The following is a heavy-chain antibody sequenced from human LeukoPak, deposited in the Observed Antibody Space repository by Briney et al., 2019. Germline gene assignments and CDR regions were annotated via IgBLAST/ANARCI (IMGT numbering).Heavy chain of an antibody. CDR2: ISWNRGSI. J-gene: IGHJ3*02. CDR3: AKDEFVASDFTGAFDI. CDR1: GFTFDDYA. V-gene: IGHV3-9*03. Sequence: GRSLRLSXAASGFTFDDYAMHWVRQAPGKGLEWVSGISWNRGSIGYADSVKGRFTISRDNAKNSLFLQVNSLRAEDMALYYCAKDEFVASDFTGAFDIWGQGTMVTVSS. D-gene: IGHD2-8*02.